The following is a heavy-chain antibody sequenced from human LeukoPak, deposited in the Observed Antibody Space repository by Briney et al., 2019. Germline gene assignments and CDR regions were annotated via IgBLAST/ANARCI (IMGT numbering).Heavy chain of an antibody. CDR2: IGSDGSNK. V-gene: IGHV3-30*18. J-gene: IGHJ4*02. Sequence: PRRSLRLSCAASGFTFSSYGMHWVRQAPGKGLEWVAVIGSDGSNKYYADSVKGRFTISRDNSKNTLYLQMNSLRTEDTAMYFCAKEIYYDSSAFFDYWGQGTLVTVSS. D-gene: IGHD3-22*01. CDR1: GFTFSSYG. CDR3: AKEIYYDSSAFFDY.